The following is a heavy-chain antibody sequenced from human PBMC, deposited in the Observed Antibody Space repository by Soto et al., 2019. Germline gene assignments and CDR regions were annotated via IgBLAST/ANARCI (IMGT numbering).Heavy chain of an antibody. CDR3: ARDRLGGVGSPLAYDMDV. CDR1: GGSISSYY. D-gene: IGHD3-16*01. CDR2: IYYSGST. V-gene: IGHV4-59*01. J-gene: IGHJ6*02. Sequence: SETLSLTCTVSGGSISSYYWSWIRQPPGKGLEWIGYIYYSGSTNYNPSLKSRVTISVDTSKNQFSLKLSSVTAADTAVYYCARDRLGGVGSPLAYDMDVWGQGTTVTVSS.